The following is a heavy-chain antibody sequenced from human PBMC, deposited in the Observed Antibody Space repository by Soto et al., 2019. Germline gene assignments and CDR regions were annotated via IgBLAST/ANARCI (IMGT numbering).Heavy chain of an antibody. Sequence: EVQLVESGGGLVRPGGSLRLSCAASGFTFSSYWMSWVRQAPGKGLEWVANIKQDGSEKYYVDSVKGRFTISRDNAKNSLYLQMNSLRAEDTAVYYCARGQSSPAPYYMDVWGKGTTVTVSS. CDR2: IKQDGSEK. D-gene: IGHD6-13*01. CDR3: ARGQSSPAPYYMDV. V-gene: IGHV3-7*01. CDR1: GFTFSSYW. J-gene: IGHJ6*03.